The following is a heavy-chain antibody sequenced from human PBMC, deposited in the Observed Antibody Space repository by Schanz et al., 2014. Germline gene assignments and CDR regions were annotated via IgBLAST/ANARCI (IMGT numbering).Heavy chain of an antibody. Sequence: VQVVESGGGLVQPGGSLRLSCAASGFTFSDHHMDWVRQAPGKGLEWVSYICSRRTVKYADSVKGRFTISRDNTKNSVFLQMSSLRVEDTGLYFCARDPVEGAPTPYYFDSWGPGTLVTVSS. V-gene: IGHV3-11*04. J-gene: IGHJ4*02. CDR3: ARDPVEGAPTPYYFDS. CDR1: GFTFSDHH. CDR2: ICSRRTV. D-gene: IGHD1-26*01.